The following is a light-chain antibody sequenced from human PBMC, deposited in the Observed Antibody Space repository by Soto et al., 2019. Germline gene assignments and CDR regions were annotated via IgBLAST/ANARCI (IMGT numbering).Light chain of an antibody. CDR1: QSVSSIY. V-gene: IGKV3-20*01. CDR2: GAS. CDR3: QQYGSSRWT. J-gene: IGKJ1*01. Sequence: ERVLTPAPAALFLSPGERATLSCRASQSVSSIYLAWYQQKPGQAPRLLIYGASSRATGIPDRFSGSGSGTDFTLTISRLEPEDFAVYYCQQYGSSRWTFGQGTKVDIK.